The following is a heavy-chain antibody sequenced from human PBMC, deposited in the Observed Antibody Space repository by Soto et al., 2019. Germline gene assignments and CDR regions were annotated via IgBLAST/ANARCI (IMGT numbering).Heavy chain of an antibody. D-gene: IGHD3-10*01. Sequence: QVQLQESGPGLVKPSQTLSLTCTVSGGSISSGGYYWSWIRQHPGKGLEWIGYIYYSGSTYYNPSLTRRVTISVDTSKNQFSLKLSSVTAADTAVYYCASLHLWFGYGMDVWGQGTTVTVSS. CDR1: GGSISSGGYY. CDR2: IYYSGST. V-gene: IGHV4-31*03. CDR3: ASLHLWFGYGMDV. J-gene: IGHJ6*02.